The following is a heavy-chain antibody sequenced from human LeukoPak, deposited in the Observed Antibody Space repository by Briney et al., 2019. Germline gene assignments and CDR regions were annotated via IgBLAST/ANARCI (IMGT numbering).Heavy chain of an antibody. J-gene: IGHJ4*02. CDR1: GFTFSSYS. V-gene: IGHV3-21*01. CDR2: ISSSSSYI. D-gene: IGHD3/OR15-3a*01. CDR3: ARDGDWEGTYDY. Sequence: PGGSLRLSCAASGFTFSSYSMNWVRQAPGKGLEWVSSISSSSSYIYYADSVKGRFTISRDNAKNSLYLQMNSLRAEDTAVYYCARDGDWEGTYDYWDQGTLVTVSS.